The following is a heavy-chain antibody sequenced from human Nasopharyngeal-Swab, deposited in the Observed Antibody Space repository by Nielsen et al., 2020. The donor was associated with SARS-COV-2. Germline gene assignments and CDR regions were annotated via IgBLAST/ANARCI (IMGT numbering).Heavy chain of an antibody. CDR1: GGSFSGYY. V-gene: IGHV4-34*01. Sequence: SETLSLTCAVYGGSFSGYYWSWIRQPPGKGLEWIGEINHSGSTNYNPSLKSRVTISVDTSKNQFSLKLSSVTAADTAVYYCARCKRIAARLSYYYYYMDVWGKGTTVTVSS. CDR3: ARCKRIAARLSYYYYYMDV. D-gene: IGHD6-6*01. CDR2: INHSGST. J-gene: IGHJ6*03.